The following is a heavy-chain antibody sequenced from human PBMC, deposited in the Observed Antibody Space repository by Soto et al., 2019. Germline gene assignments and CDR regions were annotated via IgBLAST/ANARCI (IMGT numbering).Heavy chain of an antibody. CDR1: GGTFSSYT. CDR2: IIPILGIA. Sequence: QVQLVQSGAEVKKPGSSVKVSCKASGGTFSSYTISWVRQAPGQGLEWMGRIIPILGIANYAQKFQGRVTNTADKPTSTAYMERSSLRSEDTAVYYCARDYQLLGTPHNYYYYGMDVWGQGTTVTVFS. V-gene: IGHV1-69*08. CDR3: ARDYQLLGTPHNYYYYGMDV. D-gene: IGHD2-2*01. J-gene: IGHJ6*02.